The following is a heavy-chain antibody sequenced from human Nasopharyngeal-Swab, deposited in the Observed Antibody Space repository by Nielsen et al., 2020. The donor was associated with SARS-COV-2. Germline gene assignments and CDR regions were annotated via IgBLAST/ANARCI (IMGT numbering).Heavy chain of an antibody. CDR3: ARAGGGYGDEIYYYYGMDV. CDR1: GYTFTSYD. J-gene: IGHJ6*02. D-gene: IGHD4-17*01. CDR2: MNPNSGNT. V-gene: IGHV1-8*01. Sequence: ASVKVSCKASGYTFTSYDINWVRQATGQGLEWMGWMNPNSGNTGYAQKFQGRVTMTRNTSISTAYMELSSLRSEDTAVYYCARAGGGYGDEIYYYYGMDVWDQGTTVTVSS.